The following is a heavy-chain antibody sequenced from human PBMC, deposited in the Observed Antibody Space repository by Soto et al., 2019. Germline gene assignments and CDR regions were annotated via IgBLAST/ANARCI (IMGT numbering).Heavy chain of an antibody. CDR2: ISYDGNNK. CDR3: AKPDSNYEYYWFDP. V-gene: IGHV3-30*18. J-gene: IGHJ5*02. CDR1: GFTFSSYG. Sequence: QPGGSLRLSCAASGFTFSSYGMHWVRQAPGKGLEWVAVISYDGNNKFYADSVKGRFTISRDNSKNTLYLQMNSLRAEDTAVYYCAKPDSNYEYYWFDPWGQGTLVTVSS. D-gene: IGHD4-4*01.